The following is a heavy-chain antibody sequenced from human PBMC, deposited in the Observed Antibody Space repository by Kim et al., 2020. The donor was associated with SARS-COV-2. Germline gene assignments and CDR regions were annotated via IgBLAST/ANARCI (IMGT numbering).Heavy chain of an antibody. CDR2: ISLTGDT. Sequence: SETLSLTCAVYSGSFSGNFWYWIRKPHRPGQERIGEISLTGDTKDNSYLARRATITVSTYKNKFYLYLNYVSAADTAAYYCDSGPMKTNAIAAACWGR. V-gene: IGHV4-34*05. D-gene: IGHD6-6*01. J-gene: IGHJ2*01. CDR3: DSGPMKTNAIAAAC. CDR1: SGSFSGNF.